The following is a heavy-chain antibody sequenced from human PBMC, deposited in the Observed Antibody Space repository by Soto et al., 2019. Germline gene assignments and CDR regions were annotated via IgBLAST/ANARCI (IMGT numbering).Heavy chain of an antibody. D-gene: IGHD3-10*01. CDR2: IYYSGST. V-gene: IGHV4-31*03. J-gene: IGHJ5*02. CDR1: GGSISSGGYY. Sequence: SETLSLTCTVSGGSISSGGYYWSWIRQHPGKGLEWIGYIYYSGSTYYNPSLKSRVTISVDTSKNQFSLKLSSVTAADTAVYYCARSALWFGELLRRNWFDPWGQGTLVTVSS. CDR3: ARSALWFGELLRRNWFDP.